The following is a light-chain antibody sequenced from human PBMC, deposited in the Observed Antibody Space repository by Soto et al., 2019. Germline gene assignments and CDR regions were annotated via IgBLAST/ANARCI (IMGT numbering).Light chain of an antibody. V-gene: IGKV4-1*01. Sequence: DIVMTQSPDSLAVSLGGRATINCKYSQRVFYRPDNKNFLAWYQLKPGQPPKLLIYWASTRESGVPDRFSGSGSGTDFTLTISSLQAEDVAVYYCQQYYSTWTFGQGTKVDIK. J-gene: IGKJ1*01. CDR2: WAS. CDR1: QRVFYRPDNKNF. CDR3: QQYYSTWT.